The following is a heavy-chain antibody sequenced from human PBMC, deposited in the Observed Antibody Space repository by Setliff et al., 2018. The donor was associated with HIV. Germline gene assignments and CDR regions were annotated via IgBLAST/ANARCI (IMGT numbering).Heavy chain of an antibody. Sequence: PSETLSLTCAVYGGSFTNYFWSWIRQSPGKGLEWIGEINHSGRTKYNPSLKSRVTMSVDTSKNQFSLKLKSVTAADTAVYYCARRRGPMVRGVDPTPSYYFDYWGQGTLVTVSS. CDR2: INHSGRT. D-gene: IGHD3-10*01. CDR3: ARRRGPMVRGVDPTPSYYFDY. CDR1: GGSFTNYF. V-gene: IGHV4-34*01. J-gene: IGHJ4*02.